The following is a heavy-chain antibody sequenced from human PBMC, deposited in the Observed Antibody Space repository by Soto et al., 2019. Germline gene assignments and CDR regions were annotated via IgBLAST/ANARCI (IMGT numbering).Heavy chain of an antibody. CDR1: GFTSSDHY. V-gene: IGHV3-72*01. CDR2: TANKRSRYTT. Sequence: EVELVESGGGLGQAGGALRVSCGVSGFTSSDHYMDWVRQAPGKGLEWVGRTANKRSRYTTEYAASVKGRFIISRDDSKNSVYLQMNSLKIEDTYVYYCARAGFGHGLDVWGQGTTVTVSS. J-gene: IGHJ6*02. D-gene: IGHD3-16*01. CDR3: ARAGFGHGLDV.